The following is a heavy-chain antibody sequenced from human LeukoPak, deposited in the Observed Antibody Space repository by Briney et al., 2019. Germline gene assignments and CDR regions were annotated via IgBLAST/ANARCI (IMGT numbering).Heavy chain of an antibody. Sequence: ASVKVSCKTSAYTFSAYLIHWVRQAPGQGLEWMGIIDPSGGRPDYAQKFLGRITMTRDTSTSTVYMELSSLRYEDTAVYYCARDLGLRGVTNWFDTWGQGTLVTVSS. CDR2: IDPSGGRP. J-gene: IGHJ5*02. CDR3: ARDLGLRGVTNWFDT. D-gene: IGHD3-10*01. CDR1: AYTFSAYL. V-gene: IGHV1-46*01.